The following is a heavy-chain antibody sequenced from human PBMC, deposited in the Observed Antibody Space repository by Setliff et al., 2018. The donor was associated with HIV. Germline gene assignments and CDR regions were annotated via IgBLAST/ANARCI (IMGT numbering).Heavy chain of an antibody. D-gene: IGHD3-16*02. Sequence: RASVKVSCKASGYTFTTYAINWVRQAPGQGLEWMGWINMYTANPSYAQGFTGRFVFSLDTSVSTAYLQISSLEAEDTALYYCARDRYGASFDSWGQGTLVTVSS. CDR2: INMYTANP. CDR3: ARDRYGASFDS. J-gene: IGHJ4*02. V-gene: IGHV7-4-1*02. CDR1: GYTFTTYA.